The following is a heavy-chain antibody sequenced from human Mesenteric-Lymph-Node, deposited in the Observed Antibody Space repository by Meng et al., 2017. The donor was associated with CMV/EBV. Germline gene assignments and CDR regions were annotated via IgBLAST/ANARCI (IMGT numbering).Heavy chain of an antibody. V-gene: IGHV3-21*03. CDR2: ISSGSSYI. CDR1: GFTFSSYT. J-gene: IGHJ4*02. D-gene: IGHD3/OR15-3a*01. Sequence: GESLKISCAASGFTFSSYTMNWVRQAPGKGLEWVSSISSGSSYIYYADSVKGRFTISRDNAKNSLYLQMNSLRAEDTAVYYCARDRTWTGHYIPISSDYWGQGTQVTVSS. CDR3: ARDRTWTGHYIPISSDY.